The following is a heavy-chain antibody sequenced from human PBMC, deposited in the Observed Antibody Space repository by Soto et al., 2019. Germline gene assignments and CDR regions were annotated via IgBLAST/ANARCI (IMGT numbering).Heavy chain of an antibody. Sequence: QVQLVESGGGVVQPGRSLRLSCAASGFTFSSYGMHWVRQAPGKGLEWVAVISYDGSNKYYADSVKGRVTISRDNSKNTRYLEMNSLRAEDTAVYYCAKDQDDILTGELGYWGQGTLVAVAS. V-gene: IGHV3-30*18. CDR3: AKDQDDILTGELGY. CDR1: GFTFSSYG. J-gene: IGHJ4*02. D-gene: IGHD3-9*01. CDR2: ISYDGSNK.